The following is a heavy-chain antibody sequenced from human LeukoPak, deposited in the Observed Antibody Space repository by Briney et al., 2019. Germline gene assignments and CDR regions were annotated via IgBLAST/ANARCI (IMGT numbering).Heavy chain of an antibody. V-gene: IGHV4-34*01. CDR2: INHGGST. D-gene: IGHD3-22*01. Sequence: SETLSLTCAVYGGSFSGYCWSWIRQPPGKWREWIGEINHGGSTNYNPSLKSGVTISVDKSKNQFSLKLSSVTAADTAVYYCARVSYYDSSGNRGAFDYWGQGTLVTVSS. CDR3: ARVSYYDSSGNRGAFDY. CDR1: GGSFSGYC. J-gene: IGHJ4*02.